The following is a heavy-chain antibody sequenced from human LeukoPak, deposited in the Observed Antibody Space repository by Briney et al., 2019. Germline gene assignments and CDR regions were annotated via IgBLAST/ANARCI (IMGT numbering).Heavy chain of an antibody. CDR3: ARDRPVVMGDYWPLGRYFDL. CDR2: IYYSGST. CDR1: GGSISSGDYY. V-gene: IGHV4-30-4*01. D-gene: IGHD4-17*01. Sequence: PSETLSLTCTVSGGSISSGDYYWSWIRQPPGKGLEWIGYIYYSGSTYYNPSLKSRVTISVDTSKNQFSLKLSSVTAAATAVYYCARDRPVVMGDYWPLGRYFDLWGRGTRVPVPS. J-gene: IGHJ2*01.